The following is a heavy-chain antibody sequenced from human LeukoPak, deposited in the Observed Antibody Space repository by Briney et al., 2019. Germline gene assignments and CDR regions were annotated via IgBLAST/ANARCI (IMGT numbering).Heavy chain of an antibody. CDR3: AREVTASCSSTSCYLNWFDP. D-gene: IGHD2-2*01. J-gene: IGHJ5*02. Sequence: SETLSLTCAVYGGSFSGYYWSWIRQPPGKGLEWIGEINHSGSTNYNPSLKSRVTISVDTSKNLFSLKLSSVTAADTAVYYCAREVTASCSSTSCYLNWFDPWGQGTLVTVSS. CDR1: GGSFSGYY. CDR2: INHSGST. V-gene: IGHV4-34*01.